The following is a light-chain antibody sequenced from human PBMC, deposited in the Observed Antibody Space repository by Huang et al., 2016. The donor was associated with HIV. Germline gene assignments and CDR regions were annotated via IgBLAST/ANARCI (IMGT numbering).Light chain of an antibody. CDR3: QQYYTTPGLT. CDR1: QTILYSSNNRNY. CDR2: WAF. V-gene: IGKV4-1*01. Sequence: DIVMTQSPDSLAVSLGERATISCKSSQTILYSSNNRNYLAWYQQTPGQPPKLLIYWAFIREAGVPDRFSGSGSGTDFTLTISSLQAEDVAVYYCQQYYTTPGLTFGGGTKVEIK. J-gene: IGKJ4*01.